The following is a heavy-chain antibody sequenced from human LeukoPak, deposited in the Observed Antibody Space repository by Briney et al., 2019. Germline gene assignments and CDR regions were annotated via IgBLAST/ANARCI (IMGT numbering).Heavy chain of an antibody. CDR2: ITYDGSHK. Sequence: GGSLRLSCAASGFTFSSYGMHCVRQAPGKGLEWVAAITYDGSHKSEADSVRGRFTISRDDPTSTLYLQMSSLRAEDTAVYYCARDLIGRYTFDYCGQGTLVTVSS. CDR1: GFTFSSYG. V-gene: IGHV3-30*19. CDR3: ARDLIGRYTFDY. J-gene: IGHJ4*02. D-gene: IGHD3-10*01.